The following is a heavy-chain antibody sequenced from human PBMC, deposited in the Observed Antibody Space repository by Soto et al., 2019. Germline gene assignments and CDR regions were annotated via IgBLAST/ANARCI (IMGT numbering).Heavy chain of an antibody. CDR2: ISAYNGNT. V-gene: IGHV1-18*01. Sequence: QVQLVQSGAEVKKPGASVKVSCKASGYTFTSYGISWVRQAPGQGLEWMGWISAYNGNTNYAQKLQGRVTMTTDTSTSTAYMELRSLRSDDTAVYYCAGDADYDILTGYPRMDVWGQGTTVIVSS. CDR1: GYTFTSYG. J-gene: IGHJ6*02. CDR3: AGDADYDILTGYPRMDV. D-gene: IGHD3-9*01.